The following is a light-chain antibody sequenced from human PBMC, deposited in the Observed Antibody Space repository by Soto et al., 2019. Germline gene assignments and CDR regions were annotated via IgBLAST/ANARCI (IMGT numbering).Light chain of an antibody. V-gene: IGLV2-14*01. CDR3: AVWDDSLHGPV. Sequence: QSVLTQPASVSGSPGQSITVSCTGTSSDIGTYNYVSWYQQHPGKAPKVIIYEVNNRPSGVSNRFSGSKSGNTASLTISGLQAEDEADYYCAVWDDSLHGPVFGGGTKVTVL. CDR1: SSDIGTYNY. J-gene: IGLJ3*02. CDR2: EVN.